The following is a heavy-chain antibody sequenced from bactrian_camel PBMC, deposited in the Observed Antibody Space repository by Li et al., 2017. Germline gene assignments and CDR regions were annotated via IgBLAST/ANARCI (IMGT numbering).Heavy chain of an antibody. V-gene: IGHV3S28*01. CDR2: IGPGGRTT. CDR1: VNTYSIYC. Sequence: LRLSCAASVNTYSIYCMAWLRQAPGKGREGVAIIGPGGRTTYYADSVKGRFTISRDNAKNTLYLQMNNLKHEDTAMYYCAALRPPRTVYSGADYKGQGTQVTVS. J-gene: IGHJ4*01. D-gene: IGHD2*01.